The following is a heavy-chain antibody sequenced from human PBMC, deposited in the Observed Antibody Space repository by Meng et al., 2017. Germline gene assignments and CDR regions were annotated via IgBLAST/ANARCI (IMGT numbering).Heavy chain of an antibody. CDR3: ARVGGSHYYGSGSYLHYYYYGMDV. CDR1: GYTFTSYA. D-gene: IGHD3-10*01. Sequence: ASVKVSCKASGYTFTSYAMNWVRQAPGQGLEWMGWINTNTGNPTYAQGFTGRFVFSLDTSVSTAYLQISSLKAEDTAVYYCARVGGSHYYGSGSYLHYYYYGMDVWGQGTTVTVSS. J-gene: IGHJ6*02. CDR2: INTNTGNP. V-gene: IGHV7-4-1*02.